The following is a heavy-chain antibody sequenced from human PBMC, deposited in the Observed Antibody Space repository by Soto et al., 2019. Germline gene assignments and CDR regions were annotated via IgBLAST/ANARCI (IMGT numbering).Heavy chain of an antibody. D-gene: IGHD4-17*01. J-gene: IGHJ5*02. Sequence: QVKLQESGPGLVKPSQTLSLTCTVSGAPISSGDYYWSWVRQAPGKGLEWVGYIYYSRRTYYNPSLKRRLDISLDVSKNLFSLRLTSVTASDAAVYFSARVGYGVDELSTWGPGMLVTVSS. CDR2: IYYSRRT. CDR1: GAPISSGDYY. CDR3: ARVGYGVDELST. V-gene: IGHV4-30-4*01.